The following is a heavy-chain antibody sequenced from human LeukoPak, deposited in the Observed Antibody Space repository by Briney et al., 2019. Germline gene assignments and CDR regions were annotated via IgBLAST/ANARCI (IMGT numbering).Heavy chain of an antibody. CDR1: GFTFSSYA. Sequence: GGSLRLSCAASGFTFSSYAMNWVRQAPGKGLEWVSSISGSSSYIYYADSVKGRFTISRDNAKNSLYLQMSSLRAEDTAVYYCARAPRSEYGRGDYWGQGTLVTVSS. CDR3: ARAPRSEYGRGDY. CDR2: ISGSSSYI. V-gene: IGHV3-21*04. D-gene: IGHD2/OR15-2a*01. J-gene: IGHJ4*02.